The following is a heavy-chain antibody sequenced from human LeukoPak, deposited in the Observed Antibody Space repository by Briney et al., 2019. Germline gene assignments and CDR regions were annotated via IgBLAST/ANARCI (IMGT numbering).Heavy chain of an antibody. Sequence: GGSLRLSCVASGFTFSSYWMSWVRQAPGKGLEWVANIKQDGSDKHYVDSVKGRFTISRDNAKNSLYLQMNSLRAEDTAVYYCARHSIYYYDSSGSFDYWGQGTLVTVSS. D-gene: IGHD3-22*01. J-gene: IGHJ4*02. CDR1: GFTFSSYW. CDR3: ARHSIYYYDSSGSFDY. CDR2: IKQDGSDK. V-gene: IGHV3-7*01.